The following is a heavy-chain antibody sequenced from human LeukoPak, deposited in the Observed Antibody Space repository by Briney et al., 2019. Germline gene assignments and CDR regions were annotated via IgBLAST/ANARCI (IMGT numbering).Heavy chain of an antibody. CDR3: ARDHYGPIDY. Sequence: PGGSLSLSCAASGFTFSSYWMHWVRQAPGKGLVWVSRLNSDGSGTTYADSVKGRFTISRDNAKTTLYLQMNSLTVEDTAVYYCARDHYGPIDYWGQGTLVTVSS. D-gene: IGHD4-17*01. V-gene: IGHV3-74*01. CDR1: GFTFSSYW. J-gene: IGHJ4*02. CDR2: LNSDGSGT.